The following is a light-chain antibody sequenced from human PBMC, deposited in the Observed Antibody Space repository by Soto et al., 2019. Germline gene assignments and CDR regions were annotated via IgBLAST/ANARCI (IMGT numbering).Light chain of an antibody. V-gene: IGKV3-15*01. CDR3: QQFDNWPPIT. CDR1: QSISSN. Sequence: EIVMTQSPAALSVSPGERATLSCRASQSISSNLAWYQQKPGQAPRLLIYGASIRATGIPARFSGSESGTEFTLTISSLQSEDFAVYYCQQFDNWPPITFGQGTRLEI. CDR2: GAS. J-gene: IGKJ5*01.